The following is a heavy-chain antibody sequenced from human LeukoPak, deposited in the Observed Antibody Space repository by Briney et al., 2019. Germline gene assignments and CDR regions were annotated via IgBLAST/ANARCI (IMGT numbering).Heavy chain of an antibody. J-gene: IGHJ5*02. D-gene: IGHD6-13*01. Sequence: PSETLSLTRTVSGGSISSSSYYWGWIRQPPGKGLEWIGSIYYSGSTYYNPSLKSRVTISVDTSKNQFSLKLSSVTAADTAVYYCARDFIAAAGNWFDPWGQGTLVTVSS. CDR3: ARDFIAAAGNWFDP. CDR2: IYYSGST. CDR1: GGSISSSSYY. V-gene: IGHV4-39*07.